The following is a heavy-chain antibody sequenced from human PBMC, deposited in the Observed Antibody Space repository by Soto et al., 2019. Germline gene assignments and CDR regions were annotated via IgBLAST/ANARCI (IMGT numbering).Heavy chain of an antibody. CDR3: VRGASLNFDY. D-gene: IGHD1-26*01. Sequence: GSLRLSCAASGFTFSSYWMHWARQAPGKGLEWVSGVNWNGGSTGYADSVKGRFTISRDNAKNSLYLQMNSLRAEDTAFYYCVRGASLNFDYWGQGTLVTVSS. CDR2: VNWNGGST. V-gene: IGHV3-20*04. J-gene: IGHJ4*02. CDR1: GFTFSSYW.